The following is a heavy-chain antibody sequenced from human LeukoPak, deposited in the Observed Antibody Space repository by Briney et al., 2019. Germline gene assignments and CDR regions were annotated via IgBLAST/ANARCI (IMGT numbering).Heavy chain of an antibody. V-gene: IGHV6-1*01. CDR2: TYYRSKWYN. CDR1: GDSVSSNSAA. J-gene: IGHJ1*01. D-gene: IGHD3-3*01. Sequence: SQTLSLTCAISGDSVSSNSAAWNWIRQSPSRGLEWLGRTYYRSKWYNDYAVSVKSRITIHPVTSKNQFSLQLNSVTPEDTAVYYCARGTTTYYDFWSGYYGAEYFQHWGQGTLVTVSS. CDR3: ARGTTTYYDFWSGYYGAEYFQH.